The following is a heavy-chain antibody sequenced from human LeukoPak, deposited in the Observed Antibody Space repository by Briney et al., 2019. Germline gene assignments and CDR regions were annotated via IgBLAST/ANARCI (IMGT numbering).Heavy chain of an antibody. D-gene: IGHD3-10*01. J-gene: IGHJ1*01. CDR1: GYSFTNYW. CDR2: IYPGDSDT. Sequence: GESLKISCKASGYSFTNYWIGWVRQMPGKGLEWXGIIYPGDSDTRYSPSFQGQVTISADKSISTAYLQRSSLQASDTAMYYCATYAGSSSKYFQDWGQGTLVTVSS. V-gene: IGHV5-51*01. CDR3: ATYAGSSSKYFQD.